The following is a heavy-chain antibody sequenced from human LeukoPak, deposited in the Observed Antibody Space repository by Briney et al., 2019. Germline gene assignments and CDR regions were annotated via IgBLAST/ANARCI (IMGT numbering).Heavy chain of an antibody. D-gene: IGHD4-17*01. J-gene: IGHJ6*03. CDR3: ARENRYGDYGNYYYYYMDV. CDR1: GFTFSGYA. CDR2: ISSSGSTI. Sequence: GGSLRLSCAASGFTFSGYAMNWVRQAPGKGLEWVSYISSSGSTIYYADSVKGRFTISRDNAKNSLYLQMNSLRAEDTAVYYCARENRYGDYGNYYYYYMDVWGKGTTVTISS. V-gene: IGHV3-48*03.